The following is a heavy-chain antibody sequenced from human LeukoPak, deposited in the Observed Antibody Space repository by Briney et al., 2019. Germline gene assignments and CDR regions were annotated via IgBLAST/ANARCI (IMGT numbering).Heavy chain of an antibody. CDR2: ISYDGSNK. CDR1: GFTFSSYG. Sequence: GGSLRLSCAASGFTFSSYGMHWVRQAPGKGLEWVAVISYDGSNKYHADSVKGRFTISRDNSKNTLYLQMNSLRAEDTAVYYCAKGGHDAFDIWGQGTMVTVSS. CDR3: AKGGHDAFDI. V-gene: IGHV3-30*18. J-gene: IGHJ3*02.